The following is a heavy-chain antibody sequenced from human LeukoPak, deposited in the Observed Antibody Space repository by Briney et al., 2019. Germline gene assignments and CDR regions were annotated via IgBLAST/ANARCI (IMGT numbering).Heavy chain of an antibody. V-gene: IGHV3-30-3*01. CDR2: ISYDGTNK. CDR3: AREDVRLVGGAFDI. D-gene: IGHD3-16*01. CDR1: GFTFTNYA. J-gene: IGHJ3*02. Sequence: PGGSLRLSCAASGFTFTNYALHWVRQAPGKGLEWVAVISYDGTNKYYADSVKGRFTISRDNSKNTLSLQMNSLRAEDTALYYCAREDVRLVGGAFDIWGQGTMVTVSS.